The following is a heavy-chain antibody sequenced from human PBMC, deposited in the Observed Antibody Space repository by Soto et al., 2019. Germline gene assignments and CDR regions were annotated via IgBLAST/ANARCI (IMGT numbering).Heavy chain of an antibody. D-gene: IGHD3-10*01. CDR2: INPNSGGT. V-gene: IGHV1-2*02. CDR1: GYTFTGYY. CDR3: ARVFDSGGYYNVNYYYYYGMDV. Sequence: ASVKVSCKASGYTFTGYYMHWVRQAPGQGLEWMGWINPNSGGTNYAQKFQGRVTMTRDTSISTAYMELSRLRSDDTAVYHCARVFDSGGYYNVNYYYYYGMDVWGQGTTVTVS. J-gene: IGHJ6*02.